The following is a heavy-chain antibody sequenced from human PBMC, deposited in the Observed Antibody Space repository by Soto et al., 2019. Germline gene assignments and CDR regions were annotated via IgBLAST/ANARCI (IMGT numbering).Heavy chain of an antibody. CDR3: ARGSSGWPPRLYY. CDR1: GGPISSYY. V-gene: IGHV4-59*01. J-gene: IGHJ4*02. Sequence: QVQLQESGPGLVKPSETLSLYCTVSGGPISSYYWSWIRQSPGKGLEWIGYNYYSGSTNYNPSLKSRVTISVDTSKNQFSLELSSVTAADTAVYYCARGSSGWPPRLYYSGQGTLVTVSS. CDR2: NYYSGST. D-gene: IGHD6-19*01.